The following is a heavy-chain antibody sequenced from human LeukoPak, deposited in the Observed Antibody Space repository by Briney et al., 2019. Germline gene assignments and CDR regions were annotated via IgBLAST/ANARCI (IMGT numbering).Heavy chain of an antibody. CDR1: GGSISSGGYY. J-gene: IGHJ5*02. D-gene: IGHD4-17*01. V-gene: IGHV4-31*03. CDR2: IYYSGST. Sequence: PSQTLSLTCTVSGGSISSGGYYWSWIRQHPGKGLEWIGYIYYSGSTYYNPSLKSRVTISVDTSKNQFSLKLSSVTAADPAVYYCAREGPTVTTDHKYNWLAPWGQGPLVTVSS. CDR3: AREGPTVTTDHKYNWLAP.